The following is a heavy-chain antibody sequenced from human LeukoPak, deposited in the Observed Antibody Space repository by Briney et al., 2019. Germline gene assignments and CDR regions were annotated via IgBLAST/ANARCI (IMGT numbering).Heavy chain of an antibody. V-gene: IGHV4-34*01. D-gene: IGHD3-22*01. CDR2: INHSGST. J-gene: IGHJ4*02. Sequence: SETLSLTCAVYGGSFSGYYWSWIRQPPGKGLEWIGEINHSGSTNYNPSLKSRVTISVDTSKNQFSLKLSSVTAADTAVYYCARDTYDSSGYRIDYWGQGTLVTVSS. CDR1: GGSFSGYY. CDR3: ARDTYDSSGYRIDY.